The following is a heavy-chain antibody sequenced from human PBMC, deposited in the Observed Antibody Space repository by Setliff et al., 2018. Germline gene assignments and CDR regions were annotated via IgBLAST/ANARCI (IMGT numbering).Heavy chain of an antibody. D-gene: IGHD6-19*01. Sequence: HPGGSLRLSCAASGFTFSSYWMSWVRQAPGKGLEWVANIKQDGSEKYYVDSVKGRFTISRDNARNSVYLQMNSLRAEDAAVYYCATSDWYAAFDHWGQGTLVTVSS. CDR3: ATSDWYAAFDH. CDR2: IKQDGSEK. V-gene: IGHV3-7*01. J-gene: IGHJ4*02. CDR1: GFTFSSYW.